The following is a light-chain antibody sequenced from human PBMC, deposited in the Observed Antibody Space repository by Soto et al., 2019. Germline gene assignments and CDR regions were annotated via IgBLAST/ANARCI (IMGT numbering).Light chain of an antibody. CDR2: LNSDGSH. J-gene: IGLJ3*02. CDR3: QTWGTGLLV. Sequence: QSVLTQSPSASASLGASVKLTCTLSSGHSSYAIAWHQQQPEKGPRYLMKLNSDGSHSKGDGIPDRFSGSSSGAERYLTISSLQSEDEAEYYCQTWGTGLLVFGGGTKLTVL. V-gene: IGLV4-69*01. CDR1: SGHSSYA.